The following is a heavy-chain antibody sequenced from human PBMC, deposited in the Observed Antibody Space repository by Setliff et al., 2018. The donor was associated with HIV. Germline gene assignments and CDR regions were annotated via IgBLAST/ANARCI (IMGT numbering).Heavy chain of an antibody. CDR3: ASRCGGSCYSPAY. CDR1: GGSISSGANY. Sequence: SETLSLTCTVSGGSISSGANYWSWIRQHPGKGLEWIGYIYYSGSTYYNPSLKSRVTISVDTSKNQFSLKLSSVTAADTAVYYCASRCGGSCYSPAYWGQGTLVTVSS. V-gene: IGHV4-31*03. J-gene: IGHJ4*02. D-gene: IGHD2-15*01. CDR2: IYYSGST.